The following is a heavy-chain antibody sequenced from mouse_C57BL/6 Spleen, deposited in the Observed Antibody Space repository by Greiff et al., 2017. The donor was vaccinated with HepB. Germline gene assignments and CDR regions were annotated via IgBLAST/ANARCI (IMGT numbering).Heavy chain of an antibody. CDR1: GFSFNTYA. CDR3: VREGAYYSNYDY. D-gene: IGHD2-5*01. CDR2: IRSKSNNYAT. Sequence: GGGLVQPKGSLKLSCAASGFSFNTYAMNWVRQAPGKGLEWVARIRSKSNNYATYYADSVKDRFTISRDDSESMLYLQMNHLKTEDTAMYYCVREGAYYSNYDYWGQGTTLTVSS. J-gene: IGHJ2*01. V-gene: IGHV10-1*01.